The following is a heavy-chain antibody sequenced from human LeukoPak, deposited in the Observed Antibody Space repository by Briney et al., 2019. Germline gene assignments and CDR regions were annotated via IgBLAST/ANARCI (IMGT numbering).Heavy chain of an antibody. Sequence: SVKVSCKASGGTFSSYAISWVRQAPGQGLEWMGGVIPIFGTANYAQKFQGRVTITADESTSTAYIELSSLRSEDTAVYYCARDSLPYYDSSGYYLYWGQGTLVTVSS. D-gene: IGHD3-22*01. V-gene: IGHV1-69*01. CDR1: GGTFSSYA. J-gene: IGHJ4*02. CDR3: ARDSLPYYDSSGYYLY. CDR2: VIPIFGTA.